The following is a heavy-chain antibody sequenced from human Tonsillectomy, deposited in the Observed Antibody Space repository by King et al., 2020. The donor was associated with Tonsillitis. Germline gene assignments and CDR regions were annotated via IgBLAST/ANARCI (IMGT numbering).Heavy chain of an antibody. D-gene: IGHD1-26*01. J-gene: IGHJ4*02. CDR2: IYYTGNT. Sequence: QLQESGPGLVKPSETLSLTCTVSGGSFINDTYYWGWIRQPPGKGLEWIGSIYYTGNTYYNPSLKSRVTISVDTSKNQFSLRVSSVTAADTAVYYCARREGPFDYWGQGTLVTVSS. CDR3: ARREGPFDY. V-gene: IGHV4-39*01. CDR1: GGSFINDTYY.